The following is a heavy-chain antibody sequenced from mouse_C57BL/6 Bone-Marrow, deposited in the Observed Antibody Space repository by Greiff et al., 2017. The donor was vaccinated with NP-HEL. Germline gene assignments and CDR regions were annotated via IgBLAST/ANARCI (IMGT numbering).Heavy chain of an antibody. Sequence: EVKLMESGAELVRPGASVKLSCTASGFNIKDYYMHWVKQRPEQGLEWIGRIDPEDGDTEYAPKFQGKATMTADTSSNTAYLQLSSLTSEDTAVYYCTRFGNYEAWFAYWGQGTLVTVSA. CDR1: GFNIKDYY. D-gene: IGHD2-1*01. J-gene: IGHJ3*01. V-gene: IGHV14-1*01. CDR2: IDPEDGDT. CDR3: TRFGNYEAWFAY.